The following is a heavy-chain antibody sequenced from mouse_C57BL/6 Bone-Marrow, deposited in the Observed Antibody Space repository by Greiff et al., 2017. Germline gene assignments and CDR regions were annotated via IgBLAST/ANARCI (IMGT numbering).Heavy chain of an antibody. CDR3: AREGPPFDY. CDR1: GYTFTDYY. V-gene: IGHV1-26*01. D-gene: IGHD3-3*01. CDR2: INPNNGGT. J-gene: IGHJ2*01. Sequence: EVQLQQSGPELVKPGASVKISCKASGYTFTDYYMNWVKQSHGKSLEWIGDINPNNGGTSYNQKFKGKATLTVDKSSSTAYMELRSLTSEDSAVYYCAREGPPFDYWGQGTTLTVSS.